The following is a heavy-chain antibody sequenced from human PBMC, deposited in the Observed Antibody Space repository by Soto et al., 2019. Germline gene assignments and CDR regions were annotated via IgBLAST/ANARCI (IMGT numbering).Heavy chain of an antibody. CDR1: GGTFSSYA. Sequence: ASVKVSCKASGGTFSSYAISWVRQAPGQGLEWMGGIIPIFGTANYAQKFQGRVTITADESTSTAYMELSSLRSEDTAVYYCARGHYYDSSGYAYYYYYGMDVWGQGTTVTVSS. CDR3: ARGHYYDSSGYAYYYYYGMDV. D-gene: IGHD3-22*01. CDR2: IIPIFGTA. J-gene: IGHJ6*02. V-gene: IGHV1-69*13.